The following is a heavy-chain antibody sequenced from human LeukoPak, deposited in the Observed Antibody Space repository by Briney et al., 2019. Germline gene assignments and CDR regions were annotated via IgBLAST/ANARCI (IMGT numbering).Heavy chain of an antibody. V-gene: IGHV3-21*01. CDR2: ISSSSSYI. CDR3: ARDVLESGYFDY. CDR1: GFTFSSYG. J-gene: IGHJ4*02. Sequence: GGSLRLFCAASGFTFSSYGMNWVRQAPGKGLEWVSSISSSSSYIYYADSVKGRFTISRDNAKNSLYLQMNSLRAEDTAVYYCARDVLESGYFDYWGQGTLVTVSS. D-gene: IGHD1-14*01.